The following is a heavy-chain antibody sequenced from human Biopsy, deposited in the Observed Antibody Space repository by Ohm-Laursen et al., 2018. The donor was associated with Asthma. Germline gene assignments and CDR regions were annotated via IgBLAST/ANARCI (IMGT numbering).Heavy chain of an antibody. V-gene: IGHV3-53*01. CDR2: IYSGGTS. J-gene: IGHJ4*02. Sequence: SLRLSCAASGFAVSRDYMFWVRQAPGKGLEWVSVIYSGGTSHTADSARGRFTISRDYSKNTLYLQMHSLRPEDTAVYYCARGDSSNWSHYYFDYWGQGTLVTVSS. D-gene: IGHD3-22*01. CDR1: GFAVSRDY. CDR3: ARGDSSNWSHYYFDY.